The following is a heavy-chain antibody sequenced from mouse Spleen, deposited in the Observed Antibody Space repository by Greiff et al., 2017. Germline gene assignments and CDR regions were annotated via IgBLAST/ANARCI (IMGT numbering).Heavy chain of an antibody. J-gene: IGHJ2*01. D-gene: IGHD3-3*01. V-gene: IGHV1-15*01. CDR2: IDPETGGT. CDR3: TRGDVDYFDY. Sequence: QVQLQQSGAELVRPGASVTLSCKASGYTFTDYEMHWVKQTPVHGLEWIGAIDPETGGTAYNQKFKGKAILTADKSSSTAYMELRSLTSEDSAVYYCTRGDVDYFDYWGQGTTLTVSS. CDR1: GYTFTDYE.